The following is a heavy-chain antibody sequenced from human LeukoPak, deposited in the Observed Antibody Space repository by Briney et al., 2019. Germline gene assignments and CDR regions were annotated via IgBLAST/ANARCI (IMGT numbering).Heavy chain of an antibody. CDR3: ATSTHHLLTGYYNWFDP. D-gene: IGHD3-9*01. CDR1: GGTFSSYA. J-gene: IGHJ5*02. V-gene: IGHV1-69*13. Sequence: SVKVSCKASGGTFSSYAISWVRQAPGQGLEWMGGIIPIFGTANYAQKFQGRVTITADESTSTAYMELSSLRSEDTAVYYCATSTHHLLTGYYNWFDPWGQGTLVTVSS. CDR2: IIPIFGTA.